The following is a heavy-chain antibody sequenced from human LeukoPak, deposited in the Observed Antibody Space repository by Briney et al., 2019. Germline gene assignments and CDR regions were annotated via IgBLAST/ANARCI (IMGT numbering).Heavy chain of an antibody. CDR2: MNPNSGNT. J-gene: IGHJ1*01. V-gene: IGHV1-8*02. D-gene: IGHD6-19*01. CDR1: GYTFTSYD. Sequence: GASVKVSCKASGYTFTSYDINWVRQATGQGLEWMGWMNPNSGNTGYAQKFQGRVTMTRNTSISTAYMELSSLRSEDTAVCYCARGLRSSGLKNFQHWGQGTLVTVSS. CDR3: ARGLRSSGLKNFQH.